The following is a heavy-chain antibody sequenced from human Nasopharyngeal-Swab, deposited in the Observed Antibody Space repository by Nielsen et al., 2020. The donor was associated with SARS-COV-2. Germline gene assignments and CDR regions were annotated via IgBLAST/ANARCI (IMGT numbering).Heavy chain of an antibody. Sequence: GGSLRLSCAASGFTFSDYYMSWIRQAPGKGLEWVSYISSSGSTIHYADSVKGRFTISRDNAKNSLYLQMNSLRAEDTAVYYCAREFPAGTRANYWGQGTLVTVSS. CDR3: AREFPAGTRANY. V-gene: IGHV3-11*01. CDR1: GFTFSDYY. CDR2: ISSSGSTI. D-gene: IGHD6-13*01. J-gene: IGHJ4*02.